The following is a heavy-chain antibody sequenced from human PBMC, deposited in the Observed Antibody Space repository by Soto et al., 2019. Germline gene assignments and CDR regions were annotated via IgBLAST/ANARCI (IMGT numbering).Heavy chain of an antibody. J-gene: IGHJ6*01. CDR1: GGTFSSYA. CDR2: IIPIFGTA. D-gene: IGHD3-3*01. Sequence: QVQLVQSGAEVKKPGSSVKVSCKASGGTFSSYAISWVRQAPGQGLEWMGGIIPIFGTANYAQKFHGRVTITADESTSTAYMELSSLRSEDTAVYSCASSRNYDFWSGPHSGWGYYYYGMDVW. V-gene: IGHV1-69*12. CDR3: ASSRNYDFWSGPHSGWGYYYYGMDV.